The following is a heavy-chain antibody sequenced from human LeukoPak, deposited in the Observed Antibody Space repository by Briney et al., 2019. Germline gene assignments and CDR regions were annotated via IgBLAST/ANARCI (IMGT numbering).Heavy chain of an antibody. CDR2: INHSGST. Sequence: SETLSLTCAVYGGSFSGYYWSWIREPPGKGLEWIGEINHSGSTNYNPSLKSRITISVATSKNQFSLKLSSVTAADTAVYSCARGGVISGSYRTYYYYYMDVWGKGTTVTVSS. CDR1: GGSFSGYY. J-gene: IGHJ6*03. D-gene: IGHD1-26*01. CDR3: ARGGVISGSYRTYYYYYMDV. V-gene: IGHV4-34*01.